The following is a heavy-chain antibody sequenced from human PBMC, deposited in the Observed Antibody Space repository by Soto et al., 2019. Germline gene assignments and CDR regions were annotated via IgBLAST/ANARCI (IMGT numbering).Heavy chain of an antibody. J-gene: IGHJ3*02. CDR3: ARGYSSSWYSTMSDAFDI. V-gene: IGHV1-69*13. CDR2: IIPIFGTA. Sequence: GASVKVSCKASGGTFSSYAISWVRQAPGQGLEWMGGIIPIFGTANYAQKFQGRVTITADESTSTAYMELSSLRSEDTAVYYCARGYSSSWYSTMSDAFDIWGQGTMVTVSS. D-gene: IGHD6-13*01. CDR1: GGTFSSYA.